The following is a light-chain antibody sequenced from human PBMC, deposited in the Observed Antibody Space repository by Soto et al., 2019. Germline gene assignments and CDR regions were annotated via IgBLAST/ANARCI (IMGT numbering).Light chain of an antibody. Sequence: QSVLTQPPSVSGAPGQRVTISCTGSSSNIGAGYDVHWYQQLPGTAPKLLIYGNSNRPSGVPDRFSGSKSGTSASLAITGLQAEDEADYYCQSYDSSLSGSPRWVFGGGTKVTVL. CDR2: GNS. J-gene: IGLJ3*02. CDR3: QSYDSSLSGSPRWV. CDR1: SSNIGAGYD. V-gene: IGLV1-40*01.